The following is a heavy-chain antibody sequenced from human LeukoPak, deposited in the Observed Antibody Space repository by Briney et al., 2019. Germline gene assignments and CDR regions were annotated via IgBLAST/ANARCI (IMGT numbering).Heavy chain of an antibody. J-gene: IGHJ6*03. Sequence: ASVKVSCKASGYTFTSYDINWVRQATGQGLEWMGGIIPIFGTANYAQKFQGRVTITADESTSTAYMELSSLRSEDTAVYYCAREWATKAGYCSSTSCSIQTNGGNYYYYMDVWGKGTTVTVSS. V-gene: IGHV1-69*13. CDR3: AREWATKAGYCSSTSCSIQTNGGNYYYYMDV. D-gene: IGHD2-2*03. CDR1: GYTFTSYD. CDR2: IIPIFGTA.